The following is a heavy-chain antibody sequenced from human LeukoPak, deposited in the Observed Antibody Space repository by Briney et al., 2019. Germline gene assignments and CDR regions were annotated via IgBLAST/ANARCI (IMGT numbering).Heavy chain of an antibody. D-gene: IGHD3-10*01. J-gene: IGHJ4*02. V-gene: IGHV4-34*01. CDR3: ARAGAYTVRGVTMGVYFDY. Sequence: SETLSLTCAVYGGSFSGYYWSWIRKPPAPGQEWIGEINHSGSTSYNPYLKSRVTISVATAKNQFSLKLNSMTAADTAVAYCARAGAYTVRGVTMGVYFDYWGQGTLVTVSS. CDR1: GGSFSGYY. CDR2: INHSGST.